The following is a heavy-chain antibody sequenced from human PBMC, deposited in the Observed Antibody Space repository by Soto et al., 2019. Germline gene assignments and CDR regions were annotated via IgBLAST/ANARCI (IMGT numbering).Heavy chain of an antibody. J-gene: IGHJ5*02. Sequence: EVQLVESGGGLVQPGVSLRLSCAASGFTFSSYSMNWVRQAPGKGLEWVSYISSSSSTIYYADSVKGRFTISRYNAKNSLYLQMNSMRAEDTAVYYCARHPERIAQIGWFDPWGQGTLVTVSS. CDR3: ARHPERIAQIGWFDP. CDR2: ISSSSSTI. CDR1: GFTFSSYS. V-gene: IGHV3-48*01. D-gene: IGHD6-13*01.